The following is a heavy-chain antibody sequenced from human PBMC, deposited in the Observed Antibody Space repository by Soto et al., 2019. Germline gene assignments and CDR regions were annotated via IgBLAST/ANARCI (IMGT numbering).Heavy chain of an antibody. J-gene: IGHJ3*02. CDR1: GGTFSSYA. D-gene: IGHD2-2*01. V-gene: IGHV1-69*01. CDR2: IIPIFGTA. CDR3: ARRSKVVVPAADAFDI. Sequence: VKVSFKASGGTFSSYAISWVRQAPGQGLEWMGGIIPIFGTANYAQKFQGRVTITADESTSTAYMELSSLRSEDTAVYYCARRSKVVVPAADAFDIWGQGTMVTVSS.